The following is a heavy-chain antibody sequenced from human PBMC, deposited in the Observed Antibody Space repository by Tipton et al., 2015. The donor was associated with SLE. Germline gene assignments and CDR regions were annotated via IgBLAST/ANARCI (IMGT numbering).Heavy chain of an antibody. J-gene: IGHJ4*02. CDR3: ASEVGAVGVLIMGAFDY. Sequence: TLSLTCTVSGGSIGTYYWSWVRQPAGKGLEWIGRIYASGGTNFNPSLKSRVTMSLDTSKNQFSLKMSSVTAADTAVYYCASEVGAVGVLIMGAFDYWGQGTLVTVSS. D-gene: IGHD3-3*01. CDR2: IYASGGT. CDR1: GGSIGTYY. V-gene: IGHV4-4*07.